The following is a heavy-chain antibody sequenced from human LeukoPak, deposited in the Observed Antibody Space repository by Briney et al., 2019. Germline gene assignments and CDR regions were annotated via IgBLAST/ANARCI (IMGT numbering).Heavy chain of an antibody. D-gene: IGHD5/OR15-5a*01. CDR3: ARVSTNYFDY. J-gene: IGHJ4*02. V-gene: IGHV3-48*03. CDR1: AFTFSLYE. Sequence: GGSLRLSCAASAFTFSLYEMSWVRQAPEMGLEWVAYISSDGNSIHYADSVKGRFTISRDNAKESLYLHINSLRAEDTAIYYCARVSTNYFDYWGEGALVTVPS. CDR2: ISSDGNSI.